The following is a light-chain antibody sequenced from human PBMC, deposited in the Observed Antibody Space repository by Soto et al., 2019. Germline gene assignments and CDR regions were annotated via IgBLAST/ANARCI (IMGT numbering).Light chain of an antibody. J-gene: IGKJ4*01. CDR2: EAS. V-gene: IGKV3-11*01. CDR1: QSVSSY. CDR3: QQRSNWPLP. Sequence: EIVLTQSPATLSLSPGERATLSCRASQSVSSYLAWYQQKPGQAPRLLIYEASNRATGIPARFSGSGSGPDFTHTISSLEPEDFALYYCQQRSNWPLPFGGGTKVEI.